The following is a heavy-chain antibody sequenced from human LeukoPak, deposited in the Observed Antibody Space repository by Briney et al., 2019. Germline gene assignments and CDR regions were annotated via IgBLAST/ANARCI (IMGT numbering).Heavy chain of an antibody. J-gene: IGHJ4*02. CDR1: GFTFSSYW. CDR3: ARLHYDILTGYYGVFDY. Sequence: GGSLRLSCAASGFTFSSYWMSWVRQAPGKGLEWVANIKQDGSEKYYVDSVKGRFTISRDNAENSLYLQMNSLRAEDTAVYYCARLHYDILTGYYGVFDYWGQGTLVTVSS. V-gene: IGHV3-7*03. CDR2: IKQDGSEK. D-gene: IGHD3-9*01.